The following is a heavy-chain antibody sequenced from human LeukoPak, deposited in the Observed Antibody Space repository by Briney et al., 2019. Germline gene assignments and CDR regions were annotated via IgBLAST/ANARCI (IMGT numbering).Heavy chain of an antibody. CDR3: ARTTSGATFSDYYYYHMDV. D-gene: IGHD1-26*01. CDR2: ITSSSTYI. CDR1: GFTFSSYS. V-gene: IGHV3-21*01. J-gene: IGHJ6*03. Sequence: KPGGSLRLSCAASGFTFSSYSMNWVRQAPGKGLEWVSSITSSSTYIHYADSVKGRFTISRDNAKSSLYLQMNSLRAEDTAVYYCARTTSGATFSDYYYYHMDVWGKGTTVTVSS.